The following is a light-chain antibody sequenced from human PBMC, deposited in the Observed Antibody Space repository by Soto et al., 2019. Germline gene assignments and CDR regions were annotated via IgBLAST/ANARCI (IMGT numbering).Light chain of an antibody. CDR2: DAS. CDR1: RSSVSSY. CDR3: QQYGSSPIT. V-gene: IGKV3D-20*01. Sequence: IVITNSPATRSFSQGERFTLSCSSRSSVSSYFAWYQQKPGLAPRLLIYDASSRATGIPDRFSGSGSGTDFTLTISRLEPEDFAVYYCQQYGSSPITFGQGRRLEIK. J-gene: IGKJ5*01.